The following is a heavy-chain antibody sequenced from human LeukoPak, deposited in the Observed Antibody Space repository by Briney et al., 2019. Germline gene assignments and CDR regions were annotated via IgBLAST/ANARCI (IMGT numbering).Heavy chain of an antibody. D-gene: IGHD5-18*01. Sequence: SETLSLTCAVYGGSFSGYYWSWIRQPPGKGLEWIGEINHSGGTNYNPSLKSRVTISVDTSKNQFSLKLSSVTAADTAVYYCARARGYSYGTGWFDPWGQGTLVTVSS. J-gene: IGHJ5*02. CDR1: GGSFSGYY. V-gene: IGHV4-34*01. CDR2: INHSGGT. CDR3: ARARGYSYGTGWFDP.